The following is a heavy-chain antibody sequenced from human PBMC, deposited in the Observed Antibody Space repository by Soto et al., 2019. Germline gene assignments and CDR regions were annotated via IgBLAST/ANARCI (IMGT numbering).Heavy chain of an antibody. CDR3: ARERSMGATDY. CDR2: ISYDGNNQ. Sequence: QVQLVESGGGVVQPGRSLRLSCAASGFTFSTYAMHWVRQAPGKGLEWVAVISYDGNNQYYADSVKGRFTISRDNSKNTLYLQMNSLRPEDTAVFYCARERSMGATDYWGQGTLVTVSS. CDR1: GFTFSTYA. D-gene: IGHD1-26*01. J-gene: IGHJ4*02. V-gene: IGHV3-30-3*01.